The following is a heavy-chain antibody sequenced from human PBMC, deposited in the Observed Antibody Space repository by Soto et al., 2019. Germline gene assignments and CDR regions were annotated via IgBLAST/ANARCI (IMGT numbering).Heavy chain of an antibody. CDR2: ISYDGSNK. CDR1: GFTFSSYA. CDR3: ARPLWRDDYNWGYFDL. D-gene: IGHD4-4*01. Sequence: QVQLVESGGGVVQPGRSLRLSCAASGFTFSSYAMHWVRQVPGKGLEWVAGISYDGSNKYYADSVKGRVTISRDNSKNTLYLQMNSLRAEDTAVYYCARPLWRDDYNWGYFDLWGRGTLVTVSS. V-gene: IGHV3-30-3*01. J-gene: IGHJ2*01.